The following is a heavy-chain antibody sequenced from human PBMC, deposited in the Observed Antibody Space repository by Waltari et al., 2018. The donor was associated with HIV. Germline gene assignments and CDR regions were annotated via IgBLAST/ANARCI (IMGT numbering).Heavy chain of an antibody. Sequence: EVQLGESGGGLVQPGGSVRLSCGASGFTFGDYWMHWVRQSPGKGLVWGSRINPSWKRTTYADSVKGRFTISKDDAKNTLYRQMNSLRTEDTAVYYCARSRAMAGLLDHWGQGTLVTVSA. CDR3: ARSRAMAGLLDH. D-gene: IGHD3-3*01. CDR2: INPSWKRT. V-gene: IGHV3-74*03. CDR1: GFTFGDYW. J-gene: IGHJ4*02.